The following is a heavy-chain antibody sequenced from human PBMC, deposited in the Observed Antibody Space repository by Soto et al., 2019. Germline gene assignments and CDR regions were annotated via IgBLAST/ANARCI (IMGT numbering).Heavy chain of an antibody. J-gene: IGHJ4*02. Sequence: GGSLRLSCAASGFTYTRYSMNWVRQAPGKGPEWVSSISSTTNYIYYGDSMKGRFTISRDNAKNSLYLEMNSLRAEDTAVYYCARESEDLTSNFDYWGQGTLVTVSS. CDR3: ARESEDLTSNFDY. CDR2: ISSTTNYI. CDR1: GFTYTRYS. V-gene: IGHV3-21*06.